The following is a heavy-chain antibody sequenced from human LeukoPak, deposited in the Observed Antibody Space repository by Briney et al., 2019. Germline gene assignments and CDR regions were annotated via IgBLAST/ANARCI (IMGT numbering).Heavy chain of an antibody. Sequence: SVKVSCKASGGTFSSYAISWVRQAPRQGLEWMGRIIPIFGTANYAQKFQGRVTITTDESTSTAYMGLSSLRSEDTAVYYCARDERGGGVDSSGYSNYWGQGTLVTVSS. V-gene: IGHV1-69*05. D-gene: IGHD3-22*01. J-gene: IGHJ4*02. CDR1: GGTFSSYA. CDR3: ARDERGGGVDSSGYSNY. CDR2: IIPIFGTA.